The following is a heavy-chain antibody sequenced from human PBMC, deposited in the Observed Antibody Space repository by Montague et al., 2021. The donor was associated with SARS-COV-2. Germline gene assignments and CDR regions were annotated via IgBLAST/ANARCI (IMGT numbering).Heavy chain of an antibody. CDR3: ARDLKPPGDILTGYLPYYYYMDV. CDR2: TYYRSKWYN. V-gene: IGHV6-1*01. Sequence: CAISGDSVSSNSAAWNWIRQSPSRGLEWLGRTYYRSKWYNDYVVSVKSRITINPDTSKNQFSLQLNSVTPEDTTVYYCARDLKPPGDILTGYLPYYYYMDVWGKGTTVTVSS. CDR1: GDSVSSNSAA. J-gene: IGHJ6*03. D-gene: IGHD3-9*01.